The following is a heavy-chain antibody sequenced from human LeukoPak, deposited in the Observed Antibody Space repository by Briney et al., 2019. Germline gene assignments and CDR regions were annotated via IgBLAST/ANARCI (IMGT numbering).Heavy chain of an antibody. J-gene: IGHJ4*02. CDR2: ISAYNGNT. CDR3: ARDWGYYDSSGYYYFDY. D-gene: IGHD3-22*01. V-gene: IGHV1-18*01. Sequence: GASVKVSCKASGYTFTSYGISWVRQAPGQGLEWMGWISAYNGNTNYAQKLQGRVTMTTDTSTSTAYMELRSLRSDDTAVYYCARDWGYYDSSGYYYFDYWGQGTLVTVSS. CDR1: GYTFTSYG.